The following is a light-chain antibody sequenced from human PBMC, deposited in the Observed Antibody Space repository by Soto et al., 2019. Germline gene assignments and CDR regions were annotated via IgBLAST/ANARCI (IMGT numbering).Light chain of an antibody. CDR3: SSYTTSNTRQRV. J-gene: IGLJ1*01. CDR2: DVT. CDR1: SSDVGGYNY. Sequence: QSVLTQPASVSGSPGQSITISCTGTSSDVGGYNYVSWYQHHPGKAPKLVIYDVTNRPSGVSNPFSGSKSGNTASLTISGLQPEDEADYYCSSYTTSNTRQRVVGTGTKVTVL. V-gene: IGLV2-14*03.